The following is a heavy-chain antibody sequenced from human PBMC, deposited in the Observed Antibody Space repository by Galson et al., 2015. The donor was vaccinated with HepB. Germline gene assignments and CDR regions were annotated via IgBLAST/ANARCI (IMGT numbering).Heavy chain of an antibody. D-gene: IGHD3-16*01. CDR1: GYSFTSYW. CDR2: IYPGDSDT. Sequence: QSGAEVKKPGESLKISCKGSGYSFTSYWIGWVRQMPGKGLEWMGIIYPGDSDTRYSPSFQGQVTISADKSISTAYLQWSSLKASDTAMYYCARHENYDYIWGRPPQGAFDIWGQGTMVTVSS. CDR3: ARHENYDYIWGRPPQGAFDI. V-gene: IGHV5-51*01. J-gene: IGHJ3*02.